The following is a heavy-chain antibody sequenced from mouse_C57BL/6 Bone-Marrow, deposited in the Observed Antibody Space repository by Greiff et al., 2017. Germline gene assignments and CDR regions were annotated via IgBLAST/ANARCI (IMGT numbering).Heavy chain of an antibody. Sequence: EVQLQQSGPELVKPGASVKISCKASGYSFTGYYMNWVKQSPEKSLEWIGEINPSTGGTTYNQKFKAKATLTVDKSSSTAYMQLKSLTSEDSAVYYCAWITTVVATRYFDVWGTGTTVTVSS. J-gene: IGHJ1*03. D-gene: IGHD1-1*01. V-gene: IGHV1-42*01. CDR3: AWITTVVATRYFDV. CDR2: INPSTGGT. CDR1: GYSFTGYY.